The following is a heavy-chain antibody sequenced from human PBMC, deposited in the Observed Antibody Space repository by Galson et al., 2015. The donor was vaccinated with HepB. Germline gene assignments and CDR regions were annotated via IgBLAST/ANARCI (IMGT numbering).Heavy chain of an antibody. Sequence: SLRLSCAASGFTFDDYAMHWVRQAPGKGLEWVSGISWNSGSIGYADSVKGRLTISRDNAKNSLYLQMNSLRAEDTALYYCAKNEDTLYYFDYWGQGTLVTVSS. D-gene: IGHD5-18*01. J-gene: IGHJ4*02. CDR2: ISWNSGSI. CDR1: GFTFDDYA. V-gene: IGHV3-9*01. CDR3: AKNEDTLYYFDY.